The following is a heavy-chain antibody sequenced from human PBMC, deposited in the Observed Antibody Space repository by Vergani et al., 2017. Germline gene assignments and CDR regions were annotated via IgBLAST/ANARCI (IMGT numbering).Heavy chain of an antibody. CDR2: IRSKAYGGTT. D-gene: IGHD2-2*01. V-gene: IGHV3-49*04. J-gene: IGHJ6*02. CDR3: TRGESPDIVVVPAAVDYYYGMDV. Sequence: EVQLVESGGGLVQPVRSLRLSCTASGFTFGYYAMSWVHQAPGKVLELVGFIRSKAYGGTTEYAASVNGRFTISRDDSKSIAYLQMNSLKTEETAVYYCTRGESPDIVVVPAAVDYYYGMDVWGQGTTVTVSS. CDR1: GFTFGYYA.